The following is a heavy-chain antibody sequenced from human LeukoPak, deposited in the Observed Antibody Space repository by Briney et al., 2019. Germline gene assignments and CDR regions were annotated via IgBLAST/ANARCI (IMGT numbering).Heavy chain of an antibody. CDR1: GGSISSYY. CDR3: ARGYCSGGSCVDY. D-gene: IGHD2-15*01. J-gene: IGHJ4*02. Sequence: SETLSLTCAVSGGSISSYYWSWIRQPPGEGLEWIGYIYYSGSTNYNPSLKSRVTISVDTSKNQFSLKLSSVTAADTAVYYCARGYCSGGSCVDYWGQGTLVTVSS. V-gene: IGHV4-59*01. CDR2: IYYSGST.